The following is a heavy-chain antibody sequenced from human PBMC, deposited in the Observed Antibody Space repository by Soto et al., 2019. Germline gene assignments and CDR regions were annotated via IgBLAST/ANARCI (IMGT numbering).Heavy chain of an antibody. CDR2: IAYDGINT. D-gene: IGHD1-1*01. CDR3: ARVTPGNNLYYFSGLDV. J-gene: IGHJ6*02. CDR1: GLNLGTYA. Sequence: GFLRLSFVAAGLNLGTYAIHWVRQAPGKGLQWVALIAYDGINTYYEDSVKGRFTISRDNSKNTLHLQMNSLSPEDTGVYFCARVTPGNNLYYFSGLDVWGQGTSVTVSS. V-gene: IGHV3-30-3*01.